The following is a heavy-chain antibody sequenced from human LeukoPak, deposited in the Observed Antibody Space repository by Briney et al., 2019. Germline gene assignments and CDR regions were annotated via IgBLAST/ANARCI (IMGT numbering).Heavy chain of an antibody. J-gene: IGHJ3*02. CDR1: GITVSSND. CDR2: IYSGGRT. V-gene: IGHV3-53*01. CDR3: AGVLRGAFDI. Sequence: GGSLRLSCTASGITVSSNDMCWVREAPGKGLEWISLIYSGGRTDYADSVKGRFTISRDNSKNMVYLQMNSLRGYDTAVYYWAGVLRGAFDIWGQGKMVAVSS.